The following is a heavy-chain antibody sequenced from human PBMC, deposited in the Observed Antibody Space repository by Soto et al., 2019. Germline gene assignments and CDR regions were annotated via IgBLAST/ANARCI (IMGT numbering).Heavy chain of an antibody. CDR1: GGSFSGYY. CDR2: INHSGST. V-gene: IGHV4-34*01. D-gene: IGHD3-10*01. CDR3: ARGWFDGSGSSGQLIWPFDP. Sequence: SETLSLTCAVYGGSFSGYYWSWIRQPPGKGLEWIGEINHSGSTNYNPSLKSRVTISVDTSKNQFSLKLSSVTAADTAVYYCARGWFDGSGSSGQLIWPFDPWGQGTLVTVSS. J-gene: IGHJ5*02.